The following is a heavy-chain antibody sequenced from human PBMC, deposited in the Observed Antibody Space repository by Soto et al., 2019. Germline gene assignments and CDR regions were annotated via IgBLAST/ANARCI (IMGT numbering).Heavy chain of an antibody. V-gene: IGHV4-4*02. CDR1: GGSISSSNW. J-gene: IGHJ6*02. Sequence: PSETLSLTCDVAGGSISSSNWWSWVRQSPGKGLNWIAEIYHSGNANYDPSLRSRLTISVDRSKNQFSLKLTSVTASDTAVYYCAREASGGGYYYYYAMDVWGQGTTGTVS. CDR2: IYHSGNA. CDR3: AREASGGGYYYYYAMDV. D-gene: IGHD3-16*01.